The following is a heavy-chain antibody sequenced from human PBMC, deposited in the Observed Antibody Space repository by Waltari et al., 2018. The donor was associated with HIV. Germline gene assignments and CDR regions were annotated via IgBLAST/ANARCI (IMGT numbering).Heavy chain of an antibody. CDR2: IIPICGTT. V-gene: IGHV1-69*01. Sequence: QVQLVQSGAEVKKPGSSVKVSCKASGGTLRSYAISWVRQAPGQGLEWMGGIIPICGTTNYAQKFQGRVTITADEATSTAYMELSSLRSEDTAVYYCARDLSPKVVAGTVFQHWGQGTLVTVSS. CDR1: GGTLRSYA. J-gene: IGHJ1*01. CDR3: ARDLSPKVVAGTVFQH. D-gene: IGHD6-19*01.